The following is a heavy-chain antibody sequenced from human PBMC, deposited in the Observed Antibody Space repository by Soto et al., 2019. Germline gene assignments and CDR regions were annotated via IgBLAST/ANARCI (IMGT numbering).Heavy chain of an antibody. V-gene: IGHV4-59*12. D-gene: IGHD6-13*01. Sequence: QVQLQESGPGLVKPSETLSLTCTVSGGSISSYYWRWIRQPPGKGLEWIGYIYYSGSTNYNPSLKSRFTISVDMSKNQFSLKFSSVTVADTAVYYGASRYSRAFDIWGQGTMVTVSS. CDR3: ASRYSRAFDI. CDR2: IYYSGST. J-gene: IGHJ3*02. CDR1: GGSISSYY.